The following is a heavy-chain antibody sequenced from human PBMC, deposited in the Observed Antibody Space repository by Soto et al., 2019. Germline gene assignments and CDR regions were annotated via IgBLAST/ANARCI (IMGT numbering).Heavy chain of an antibody. CDR1: GYTFTSYD. Sequence: QVQLVQSGAEVKKPGASVKVSCKASGYTFTSYDINWVRQATGQGLEWMGWMNPNSGNTDYAQKFQGRVTMTRNTSTSTAYMELSSLRSEATAVYYCARERSAAGAGWFDPWGQGTLVTVSS. D-gene: IGHD6-13*01. CDR2: MNPNSGNT. V-gene: IGHV1-8*01. J-gene: IGHJ5*02. CDR3: ARERSAAGAGWFDP.